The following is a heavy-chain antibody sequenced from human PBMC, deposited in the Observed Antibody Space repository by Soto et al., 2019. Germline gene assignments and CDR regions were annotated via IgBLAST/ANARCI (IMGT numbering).Heavy chain of an antibody. V-gene: IGHV2-5*02. D-gene: IGHD1-26*01. CDR1: GFSLGTYGVG. CDR2: IYWDDDK. J-gene: IGHJ2*01. CDR3: AHRGGGIVDWYFDL. Sequence: QITLNESGPTLVKPTQTLTLTCTFSGFSLGTYGVGVGWIRQPPGKALEWLALIYWDDDKRYSPSLKSRLTITKETSKRQVFLTLTNMHPVDTATYYCAHRGGGIVDWYFDLWGRGTPVIVSS.